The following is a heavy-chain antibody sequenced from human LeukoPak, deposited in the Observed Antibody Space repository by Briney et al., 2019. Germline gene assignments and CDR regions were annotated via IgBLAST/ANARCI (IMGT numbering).Heavy chain of an antibody. CDR2: ISGSGGST. CDR1: GFTFSSYS. CDR3: AKLTGDYVWGSFYLY. D-gene: IGHD3-16*01. V-gene: IGHV3-23*01. Sequence: GGSLRLSCAASGFTFSSYSMNWVRQAPGKGLEWVSAISGSGGSTYYADSVKGRFTISRDNSKNTLYLQMNSLRAEDTAVYYCAKLTGDYVWGSFYLYWGQGTLVTVSS. J-gene: IGHJ4*02.